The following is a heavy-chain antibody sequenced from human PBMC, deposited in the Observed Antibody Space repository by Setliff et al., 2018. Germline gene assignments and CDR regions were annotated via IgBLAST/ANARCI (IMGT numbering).Heavy chain of an antibody. CDR2: IYSGGST. J-gene: IGHJ4*02. D-gene: IGHD2-15*01. Sequence: HPGGSLRLSCAASGFTVSSNYMSWVRQAPGKGLEWVSVIYSGGSTYYADSVKGRFTISRDNSKNTLYLQMNSLRAEDTAVYYCARDPGRYCSGGSCYNRDVWGQGTLVTVSS. CDR3: ARDPGRYCSGGSCYNRDV. CDR1: GFTVSSNY. V-gene: IGHV3-66*02.